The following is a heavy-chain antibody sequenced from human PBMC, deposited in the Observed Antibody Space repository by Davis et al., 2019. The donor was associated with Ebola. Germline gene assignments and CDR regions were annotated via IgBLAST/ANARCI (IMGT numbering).Heavy chain of an antibody. CDR3: ARVNAGTGYSRFDS. CDR2: INWNGGSS. J-gene: IGHJ5*01. Sequence: GESLKISCAASGFTFDDYAMAWVRQTPGKGLEWLSGINWNGGSSGSADSVKGRFIISRDNAKNILYLQMNSLRGDDTALYHCARVNAGTGYSRFDSWGQGTRVTVSS. V-gene: IGHV3-20*01. CDR1: GFTFDDYA. D-gene: IGHD3/OR15-3a*01.